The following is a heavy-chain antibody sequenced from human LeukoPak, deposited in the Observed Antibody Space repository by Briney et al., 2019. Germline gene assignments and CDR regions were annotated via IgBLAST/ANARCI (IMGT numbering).Heavy chain of an antibody. CDR2: IKQDGSEK. CDR1: GFTFSSYW. Sequence: PGGSLRLSCAASGFTFSSYWMSWVRQAPGKGLEWVANIKQDGSEKYYVDSVKGRFTISRDNAKNSFYLQMISLRVEDTAVYYCARQWLAFDYWGLGTLVTVSS. J-gene: IGHJ4*02. D-gene: IGHD6-19*01. CDR3: ARQWLAFDY. V-gene: IGHV3-7*01.